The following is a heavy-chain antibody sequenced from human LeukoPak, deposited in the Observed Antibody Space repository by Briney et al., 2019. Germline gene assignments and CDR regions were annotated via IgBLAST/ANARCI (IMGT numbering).Heavy chain of an antibody. CDR1: AFSFNTYG. J-gene: IGHJ3*02. Sequence: GGSLRLSCAPSAFSFNTYGMHWVRQAPGKGLQWVAFIRYNGNDQYYADSVKGRFTISRDNSKNTVFLQMNSLRAEDTAVYYCAKDGWFGETAFDIWGQGTMVTVSS. V-gene: IGHV3-30*02. CDR2: IRYNGNDQ. CDR3: AKDGWFGETAFDI. D-gene: IGHD3-10*01.